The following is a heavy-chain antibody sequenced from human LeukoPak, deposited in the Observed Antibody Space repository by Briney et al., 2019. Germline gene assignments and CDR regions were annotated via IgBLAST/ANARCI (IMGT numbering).Heavy chain of an antibody. J-gene: IGHJ4*02. Sequence: SETLSLTCTVSGGSISSYYWSWIRQPAGKGLEWIGRIYTSGSTNYNPSLKSRVTMSVDTSKNQFSLKLSSVTAADTAVYYCARDGSGTFGGVIVFFDYWGQGTLVTVSS. CDR1: GGSISSYY. CDR2: IYTSGST. V-gene: IGHV4-4*07. CDR3: ARDGSGTFGGVIVFFDY. D-gene: IGHD3-16*02.